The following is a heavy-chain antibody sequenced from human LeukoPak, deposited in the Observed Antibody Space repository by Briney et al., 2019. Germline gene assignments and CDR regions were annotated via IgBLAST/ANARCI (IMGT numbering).Heavy chain of an antibody. J-gene: IGHJ4*02. CDR1: GGSISSSSYY. D-gene: IGHD2/OR15-2a*01. Sequence: SETLSLTCTVSGGSISSSSYYWGWIRQPPGKGLEWIGSIYYSGSTYYNPSLKSRVTISVDTSQNRFSLKVSSVTAADTAVYYCARLPMGWCRDPTCYVFDYWGQGTLVTVSS. V-gene: IGHV4-39*07. CDR2: IYYSGST. CDR3: ARLPMGWCRDPTCYVFDY.